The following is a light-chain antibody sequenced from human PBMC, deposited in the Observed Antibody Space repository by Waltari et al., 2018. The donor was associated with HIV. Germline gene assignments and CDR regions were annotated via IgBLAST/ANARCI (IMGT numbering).Light chain of an antibody. J-gene: IGKJ1*01. CDR3: LQHNTYPWT. CDR1: QGIGYA. V-gene: IGKV1-17*01. Sequence: DIQMTQSPSSLSASVEDRVPITSRASQGIGYALGWYQQKPGKAPKRLIYAASKLQSGVPSRFSGSGSGTEFTLTISSLQPEDFAIYYCLQHNTYPWTFGQGTKVEI. CDR2: AAS.